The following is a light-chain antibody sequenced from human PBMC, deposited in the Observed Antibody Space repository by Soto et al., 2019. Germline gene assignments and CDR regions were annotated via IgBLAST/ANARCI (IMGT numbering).Light chain of an antibody. CDR1: QGISSY. Sequence: AIRMTQSPSSFSASTGDRVTITCRASQGISSYLAWYQQKPGKAPKLLIYAASTLQSGVPSRFSGSGSGTDFTLTICCLQSEDFATYYCQQYYGYPRTFGQGTKVEIK. V-gene: IGKV1-8*01. J-gene: IGKJ1*01. CDR2: AAS. CDR3: QQYYGYPRT.